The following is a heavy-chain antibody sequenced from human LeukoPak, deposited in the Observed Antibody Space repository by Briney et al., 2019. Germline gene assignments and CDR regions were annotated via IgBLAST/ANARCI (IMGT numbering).Heavy chain of an antibody. J-gene: IGHJ4*02. D-gene: IGHD3-10*01. Sequence: GGSLRLSCAASGFTFSSYGMHWVRQAPGKGLEWVAFIRYDGSNKYYADSVKGRFTISRDNSKNTLYLQMNSLRAEDTAVYYCAKDLSVLLWFGELSPFDYWGQETLVTVSS. CDR2: IRYDGSNK. CDR3: AKDLSVLLWFGELSPFDY. V-gene: IGHV3-30*02. CDR1: GFTFSSYG.